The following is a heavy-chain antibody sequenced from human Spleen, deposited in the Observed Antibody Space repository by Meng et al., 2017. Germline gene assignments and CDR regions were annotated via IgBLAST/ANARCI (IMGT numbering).Heavy chain of an antibody. J-gene: IGHJ4*02. CDR3: ARDSYSYNWNDFIDY. V-gene: IGHV3-30*01. CDR1: GFIFTGYH. CDR2: ISHDGSNE. Sequence: GGSLRLSCAASGFIFTGYHMHWVRQAPGKGLEWMAVISHDGSNEYYADSVKGRVTVSRDNSKKTLYLQMNSLRAEDTAVYYCARDSYSYNWNDFIDYWGQGTVVTGAS. D-gene: IGHD1-1*01.